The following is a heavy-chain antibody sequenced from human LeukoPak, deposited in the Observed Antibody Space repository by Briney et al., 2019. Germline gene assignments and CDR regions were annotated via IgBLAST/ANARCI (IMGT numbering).Heavy chain of an antibody. CDR3: GRDRAFAGTAPDAFDT. CDR1: GYTFTSYD. CDR2: INPNSGGI. J-gene: IGHJ3*02. D-gene: IGHD6-19*01. V-gene: IGHV1-2*02. Sequence: ASVKVSCKASGYTFTSYDINWVRQAPGQRLEWMGWINPNSGGIKYAQKFQGRVTMTRDTSIRTAYMELSRLRSDDTAVYYCGRDRAFAGTAPDAFDTWGQGTMVTVSS.